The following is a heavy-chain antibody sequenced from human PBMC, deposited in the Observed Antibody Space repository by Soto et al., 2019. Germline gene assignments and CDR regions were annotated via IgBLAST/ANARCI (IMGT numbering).Heavy chain of an antibody. CDR2: LSGTGGTT. J-gene: IGHJ4*02. D-gene: IGHD6-25*01. CDR1: GFAFSSYA. Sequence: EVQLLESGGGLVQPGGSLRLSCAASGFAFSSYAMTWVRQGPGKGLEWVSALSGTGGTTYSADSVRGRFTIARDNSKNTLYLQMNGLTPEDSAIYYCAKFIVGTGGSSGWPWFLDSWGQGTLVTVSS. CDR3: AKFIVGTGGSSGWPWFLDS. V-gene: IGHV3-23*01.